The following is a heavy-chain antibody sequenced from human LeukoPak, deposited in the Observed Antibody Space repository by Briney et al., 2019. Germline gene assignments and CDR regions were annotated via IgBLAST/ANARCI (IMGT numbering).Heavy chain of an antibody. V-gene: IGHV3-74*01. Sequence: GGSLRLSCAASGFTFSSYWMHWVRQAPGKGLVWVSRINSDGSSTSYADSVKGRFTISRDNAKNTLYLQMNSLRVEDTAVYYCARGSWSGYYTSDYYYYGMDVWGQGTTVTVSS. J-gene: IGHJ6*02. D-gene: IGHD3-3*01. CDR2: INSDGSST. CDR1: GFTFSSYW. CDR3: ARGSWSGYYTSDYYYYGMDV.